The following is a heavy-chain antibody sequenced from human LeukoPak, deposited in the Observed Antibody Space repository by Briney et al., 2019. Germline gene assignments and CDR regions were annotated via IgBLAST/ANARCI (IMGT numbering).Heavy chain of an antibody. J-gene: IGHJ6*02. Sequence: PGRSLRLSCAASGFTFSNYGMHWVRQAPGKGLEWVAVIWYDGSNKYYADSVKGRFTISRDNSKNTLYLQMNSLRAEDTAVYYCAKGITMVRGRSHGMDVWGQGTTVTVSS. D-gene: IGHD3-10*01. V-gene: IGHV3-33*06. CDR3: AKGITMVRGRSHGMDV. CDR1: GFTFSNYG. CDR2: IWYDGSNK.